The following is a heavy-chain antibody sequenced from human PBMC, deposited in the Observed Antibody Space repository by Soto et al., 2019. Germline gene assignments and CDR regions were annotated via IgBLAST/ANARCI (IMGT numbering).Heavy chain of an antibody. CDR2: IYPGDSDT. J-gene: IGHJ6*02. V-gene: IGHV5-51*01. CDR3: ARSLSTYYYGSGRAAGYYYYGMDV. D-gene: IGHD3-10*01. CDR1: GYSFTSYW. Sequence: GESLKISCKGSGYSFTSYWIGWVRQMPGKGLEWMGIIYPGDSDTRYSPSFQGQVTISADKSISTAYLQWSSLKASDTAMYYCARSLSTYYYGSGRAAGYYYYGMDVWGQGTTV.